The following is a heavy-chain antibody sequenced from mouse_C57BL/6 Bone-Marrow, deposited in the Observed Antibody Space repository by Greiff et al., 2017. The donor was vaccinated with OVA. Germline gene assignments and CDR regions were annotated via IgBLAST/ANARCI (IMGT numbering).Heavy chain of an antibody. V-gene: IGHV5-17*01. CDR1: GFTFSDYG. CDR3: ARVGDGDPDYAMDD. D-gene: IGHD2-13*01. Sequence: EVQGVESGGGLVKPGGSLKLSCAASGFTFSDYGMHWVRQAPEKGLEWVAYISSGSSTIYYADTVKGRCTISRDNAKNTLFLQMTSLRSEDTAMYYCARVGDGDPDYAMDDWGQGTSVTVSS. CDR2: ISSGSSTI. J-gene: IGHJ4*01.